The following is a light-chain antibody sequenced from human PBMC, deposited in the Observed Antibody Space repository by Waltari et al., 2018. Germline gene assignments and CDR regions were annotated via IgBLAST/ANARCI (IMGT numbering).Light chain of an antibody. J-gene: IGLJ2*01. Sequence: QSALTQPASLSGAPGQSITISCTGTSSDIGFHITVSWYQQHPGQAPRTWMYDVNSRPSGVSNRFSGSKSGNTASLTISGLQADDEAHYYCSAYTSSATLAFGGGTGLTVL. V-gene: IGLV2-14*03. CDR3: SAYTSSATLA. CDR2: DVN. CDR1: SSDIGFHIT.